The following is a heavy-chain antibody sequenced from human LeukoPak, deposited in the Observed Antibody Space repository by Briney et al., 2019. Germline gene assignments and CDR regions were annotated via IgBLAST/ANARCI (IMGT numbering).Heavy chain of an antibody. J-gene: IGHJ4*02. D-gene: IGHD1-26*01. CDR1: GYSFTNYW. CDR2: ISPGDSDN. V-gene: IGHV5-51*01. Sequence: KGGESLKISCKGSGYSFTNYWIGWVRQMPGKGLEWMGIISPGDSDNRYSPSFQGQVTISVDKSISTAYLQWNTLKASDTAMYYCAGQEIVAGASLFDYWGQGTLVTVSS. CDR3: AGQEIVAGASLFDY.